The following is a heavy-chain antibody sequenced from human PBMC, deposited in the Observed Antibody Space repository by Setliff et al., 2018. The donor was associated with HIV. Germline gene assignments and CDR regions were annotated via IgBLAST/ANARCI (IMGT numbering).Heavy chain of an antibody. Sequence: SETLSLTCAVYGGSFNGYYWSWIRQPPGKGLEWIGEVNHSGSTNYNPSLKSRVTISVDTSKNQFSLKLTSVTAADTAVYYCARDLSGWYRIRGMNWFDPWGQGTLVTVSS. CDR2: VNHSGST. CDR3: ARDLSGWYRIRGMNWFDP. D-gene: IGHD6-19*01. CDR1: GGSFNGYY. V-gene: IGHV4-34*01. J-gene: IGHJ5*02.